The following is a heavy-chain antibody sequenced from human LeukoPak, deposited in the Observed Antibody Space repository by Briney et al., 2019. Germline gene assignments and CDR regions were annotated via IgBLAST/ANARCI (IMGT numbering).Heavy chain of an antibody. CDR1: GFAVGSNY. Sequence: GSLRLSCAASGFAVGSNYMSWVRQAPGRGLEWVSIIYSGGNTYYADSVKGRFTISRDSSKNTLFLQMNTLRAEDSAIYYCARYCSGGSCYDWGQGTLVTVSS. J-gene: IGHJ4*02. V-gene: IGHV3-66*01. CDR2: IYSGGNT. CDR3: ARYCSGGSCYD. D-gene: IGHD2-15*01.